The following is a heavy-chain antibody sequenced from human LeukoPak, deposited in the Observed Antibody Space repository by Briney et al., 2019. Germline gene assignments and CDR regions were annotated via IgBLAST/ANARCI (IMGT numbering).Heavy chain of an antibody. CDR2: ISPYNGNT. V-gene: IGHV1-18*01. Sequence: ASVKVSCKASGYTFTSNGISWVRQAPGQGLEWMGWISPYNGNTYYAQNLQGRVTMTTDTSTSTAYMELRSLRSDDTAVYYCAREDCSGGSCYSLSLTPVFHVFDIWGQGTMVTVSS. D-gene: IGHD2-15*01. CDR3: AREDCSGGSCYSLSLTPVFHVFDI. J-gene: IGHJ3*02. CDR1: GYTFTSNG.